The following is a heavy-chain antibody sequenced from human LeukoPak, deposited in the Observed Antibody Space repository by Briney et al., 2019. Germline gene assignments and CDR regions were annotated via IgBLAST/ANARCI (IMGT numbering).Heavy chain of an antibody. D-gene: IGHD5-24*01. Sequence: SQTLSLTCAVSGDSMASSGYSWSWIRQPAGEGLEWIGRSYHTGSTNNIPSLSSRATISVDSSKKVFFLKLTSETASDTAVYYCARVRRGHFDCWGQGTLVTV. CDR2: SYHTGST. J-gene: IGHJ4*02. CDR3: ARVRRGHFDC. CDR1: GDSMASSGYS. V-gene: IGHV4-61*02.